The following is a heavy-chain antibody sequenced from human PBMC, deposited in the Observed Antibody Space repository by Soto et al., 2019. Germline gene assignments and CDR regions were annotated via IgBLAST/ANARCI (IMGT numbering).Heavy chain of an antibody. V-gene: IGHV3-23*01. J-gene: IGHJ2*01. CDR1: GFTFSSYA. D-gene: IGHD6-19*01. CDR3: AKAVAGDWYFDL. Sequence: EVQLLESGGGLVQPGGSQRLSCAASGFTFSSYAMSWVRQAPGKGLEWVSVISGSGGSTNYADSVRGRFTISRDNSQNTLYLEMNSLRAEDTAVYYCAKAVAGDWYFDLWGRGTLVTVSS. CDR2: ISGSGGST.